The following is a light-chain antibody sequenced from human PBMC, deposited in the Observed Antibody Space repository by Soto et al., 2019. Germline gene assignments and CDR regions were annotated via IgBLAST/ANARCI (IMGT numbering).Light chain of an antibody. CDR3: QQRSNWPT. J-gene: IGKJ5*01. CDR2: DAS. CDR1: RSVSSH. V-gene: IGKV3-11*01. Sequence: EVVLTQSPATLSLSPGDRATLSCRASRSVSSHFAWYQQKSGQAPRLLIYDASKRATGIPARFSGSGSGTDFTLTISSLEPEDFAVYYCQQRSNWPTFGQGTRLEIK.